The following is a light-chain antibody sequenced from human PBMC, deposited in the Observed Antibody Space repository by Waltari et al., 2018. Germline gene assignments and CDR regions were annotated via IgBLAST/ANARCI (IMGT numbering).Light chain of an antibody. J-gene: IGKJ1*01. Sequence: DIVMTQSPDSLAVSLGERATINCKSSQSVISSFNNKNYLTWFQQKAGEPPKLLIYWASTRESGVPDRFSGRGSGTDYTLTTSGLQAEDVAVYYCQQYSATPPWTFGQGTKVEIK. CDR2: WAS. CDR1: QSVISSFNNKNY. CDR3: QQYSATPPWT. V-gene: IGKV4-1*01.